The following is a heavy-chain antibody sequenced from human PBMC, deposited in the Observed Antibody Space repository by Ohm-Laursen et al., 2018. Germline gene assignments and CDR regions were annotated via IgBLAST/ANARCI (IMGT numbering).Heavy chain of an antibody. CDR1: AGSISGYY. V-gene: IGHV4-4*07. D-gene: IGHD2-15*01. Sequence: SDTLSLTCIVSAGSISGYYWNWIRQPAGKGLQWIGRIYATGSTNYNPSLKSRVSMSVDTSKNQFSLKLSSVTAADTAVYYCAKLYSISYPGDYWGQGILITVSS. J-gene: IGHJ4*02. CDR3: AKLYSISYPGDY. CDR2: IYATGST.